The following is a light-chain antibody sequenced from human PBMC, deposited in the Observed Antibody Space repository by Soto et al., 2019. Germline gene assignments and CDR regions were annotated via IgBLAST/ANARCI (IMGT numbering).Light chain of an antibody. V-gene: IGKV3-11*01. CDR3: QQYGSSPPT. CDR1: QSINTF. Sequence: EVLLTQSPATLSVSPGESVTLSCRASQSINTFLAWYQQKPGQAPRLLIYDASSRAAGVPARFSGRGSGTDFTLTINSLEPEEFAVYHCQQYGSSPPTFGEGTKVEIK. J-gene: IGKJ1*01. CDR2: DAS.